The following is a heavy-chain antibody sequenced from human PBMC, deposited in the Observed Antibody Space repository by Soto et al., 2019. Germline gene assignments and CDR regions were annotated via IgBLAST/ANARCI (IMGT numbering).Heavy chain of an antibody. CDR3: ASYSSGWYDVIY. Sequence: SETLSLTCAVYGGSFSGYYWSWIRQPPGKGLEWIGYIYYSVSTNYNPSLKSRVTISVDTSKNQFSLKVSSVTAADTAVYYCASYSSGWYDVIYWGQGTLVTVSS. D-gene: IGHD6-19*01. CDR2: IYYSVST. J-gene: IGHJ4*02. V-gene: IGHV4-59*01. CDR1: GGSFSGYY.